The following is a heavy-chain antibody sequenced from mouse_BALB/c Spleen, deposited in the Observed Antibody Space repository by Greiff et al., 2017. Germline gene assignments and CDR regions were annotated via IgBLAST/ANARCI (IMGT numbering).Heavy chain of an antibody. CDR3: ARVYDYDEGAWFAY. CDR2: ISSGGSYT. CDR1: GFTFSSYA. Sequence: EVKLVESGGGLVKPGGSLKLSCAASGFTFSSYAMSWVRQSPEKRLEWVAEISSGGSYTYYPDTVTGRFTISRDNAKNTLYLEMSSLRSEDTAMYYCARVYDYDEGAWFAYWGQGTLVTVSA. D-gene: IGHD2-4*01. J-gene: IGHJ3*01. V-gene: IGHV5-9-4*01.